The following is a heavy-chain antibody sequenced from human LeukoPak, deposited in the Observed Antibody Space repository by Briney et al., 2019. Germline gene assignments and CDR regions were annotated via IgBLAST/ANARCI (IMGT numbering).Heavy chain of an antibody. CDR1: GYSFSNYG. V-gene: IGHV1-18*01. D-gene: IGHD5-12*01. CDR2: ISVHGV. J-gene: IGHJ3*02. CDR3: ARVPYSGHTDAFDI. Sequence: ASVKVSCRASGYSFSNYGITWVRQAPGQGLEWMGWISVHGVQYEEKFQDRVSMTTDTSTGTAYMDLRSLRFDDTAVYYCARVPYSGHTDAFDIWGQGTMVSVSS.